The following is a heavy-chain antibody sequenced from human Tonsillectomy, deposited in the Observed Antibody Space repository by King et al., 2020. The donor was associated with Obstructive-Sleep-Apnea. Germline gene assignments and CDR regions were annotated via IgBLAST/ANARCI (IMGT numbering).Heavy chain of an antibody. J-gene: IGHJ4*02. Sequence: VQLVESGGGLVQPGGSLRLSCAASGFTFSNSWMHWVRQAPGKGLVWVSHINSDESSTNYADSAKGRFTISRDNAKNTVYLQMNSLRAEDTAVYYCARGRGYIPDYWGQGTLVTVSS. CDR3: ARGRGYIPDY. D-gene: IGHD2-2*02. CDR1: GFTFSNSW. V-gene: IGHV3-74*01. CDR2: INSDESST.